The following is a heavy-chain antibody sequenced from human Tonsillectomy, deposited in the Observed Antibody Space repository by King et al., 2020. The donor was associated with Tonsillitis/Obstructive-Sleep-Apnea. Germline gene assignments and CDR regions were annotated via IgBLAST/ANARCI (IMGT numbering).Heavy chain of an antibody. CDR3: AIGDYSRAFDI. CDR2: IYYSGST. J-gene: IGHJ3*02. CDR1: GGSISSYY. Sequence: VQLQESGPGLVKPSETLSLTCTVSGGSISSYYWSWIRQPPGKGLEWIGYIYYSGSTNYNPSLKSRVTISVDTSKNQFSLKLSSVTAADTAVYYCAIGDYSRAFDIWGQGTMVTVSS. V-gene: IGHV4-59*01. D-gene: IGHD4-11*01.